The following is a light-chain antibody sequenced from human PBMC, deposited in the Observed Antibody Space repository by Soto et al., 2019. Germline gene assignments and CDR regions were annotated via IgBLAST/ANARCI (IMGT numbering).Light chain of an antibody. CDR3: IQDYSYPWR. V-gene: IGKV1-6*01. J-gene: IGKJ1*01. CDR2: GAS. CDR1: QDIRSD. Sequence: AIQVTQSPSSLSTSIGDRVTITCRASQDIRSDLGWYQQRPGKAPKLLIYGASSLQSGVPSRFSGSGSGTDFTLTISSLQPEDFATYYCIQDYSYPWRFGRGTKVDIX.